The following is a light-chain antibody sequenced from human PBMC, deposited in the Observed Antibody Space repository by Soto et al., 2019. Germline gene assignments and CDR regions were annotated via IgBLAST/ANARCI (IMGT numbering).Light chain of an antibody. V-gene: IGLV1-51*02. CDR2: EDD. CDR1: TSNIGNNY. Sequence: QSVLTQPPSVSAAPGQKVIISCSGGTSNIGNNYACWYQHLPGTAPKLLMYEDDKRASGIPDRFSGSRSGTSATLGITGLQTGDEADYCCGTWDSRLNAHVFGTGTKLTVL. J-gene: IGLJ1*01. CDR3: GTWDSRLNAHV.